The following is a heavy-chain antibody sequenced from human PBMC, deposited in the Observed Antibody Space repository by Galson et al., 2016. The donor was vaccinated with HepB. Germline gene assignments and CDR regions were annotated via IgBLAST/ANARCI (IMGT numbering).Heavy chain of an antibody. V-gene: IGHV1-18*01. CDR3: ARKGGIVGTLRPFDY. Sequence: SVKVSCKASGYTFTNYAIGWVRQAPGQGLERMGWISGYNGNTNYAQKFQGRVIMTTDTPTSTAYMDLRSLRSDDTALDYCARKGGIVGTLRPFDYWGQGTLVTVSS. CDR2: ISGYNGNT. CDR1: GYTFTNYA. J-gene: IGHJ4*02. D-gene: IGHD1-26*01.